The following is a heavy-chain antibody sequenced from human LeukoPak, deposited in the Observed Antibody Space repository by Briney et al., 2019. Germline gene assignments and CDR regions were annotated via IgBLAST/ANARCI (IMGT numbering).Heavy chain of an antibody. D-gene: IGHD3-9*01. CDR3: ARDPSFYDILTGYRTNWYFDL. Sequence: SETLSLTCTVSGGSISSYYWSWLRQPPGKGLGWIGYIYYSGSTNYNPSLKSRVTISVDTSKNQFSLKLSSVTAADTAVYYCARDPSFYDILTGYRTNWYFDLWGRGTLVTVSS. J-gene: IGHJ2*01. CDR2: IYYSGST. V-gene: IGHV4-59*01. CDR1: GGSISSYY.